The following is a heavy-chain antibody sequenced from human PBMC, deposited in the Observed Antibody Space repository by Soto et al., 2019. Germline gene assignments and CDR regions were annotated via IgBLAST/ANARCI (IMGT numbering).Heavy chain of an antibody. D-gene: IGHD4-17*01. J-gene: IGHJ4*02. V-gene: IGHV1-8*01. CDR3: ARTLYGDNVDY. CDR1: GYTFTSYD. Sequence: QVQLVQSGAEVKKPGASVKVSCKASGYTFTSYDINWVRQATGQGLEWMGWMNSNSGNTGYAQKFQGRVTTTRNTLIATADMELSSLRSEDTAVYYFARTLYGDNVDYRGQGTLVTVSS. CDR2: MNSNSGNT.